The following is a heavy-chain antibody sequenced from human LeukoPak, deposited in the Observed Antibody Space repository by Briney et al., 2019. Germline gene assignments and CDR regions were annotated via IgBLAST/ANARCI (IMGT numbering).Heavy chain of an antibody. CDR1: GGSISSYY. CDR3: ARDREILDDAFDI. D-gene: IGHD1-26*01. Sequence: SETLSLTCTVSGGSISSYYWSWIRQPPGKGLEWIGYIYYSGSTNYNPSLKSRVTISVDTSKNQFSLKLSSVTAADTAVYYCARDREILDDAFDIWGQGTMVTVSS. CDR2: IYYSGST. J-gene: IGHJ3*02. V-gene: IGHV4-59*01.